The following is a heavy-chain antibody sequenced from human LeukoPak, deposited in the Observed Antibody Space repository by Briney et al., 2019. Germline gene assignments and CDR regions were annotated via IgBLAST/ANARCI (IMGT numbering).Heavy chain of an antibody. CDR3: ARGRSGSYFDY. D-gene: IGHD1-26*01. CDR2: IYSGGST. Sequence: GGSLRLSCATSGFIFSSYEMTWVRQAPGKGLEWVSVIYSGGSTYYADSVKGRFTISRDNSKNTLYLQMNSLRAEDTAVYYCARGRSGSYFDYWGQGTLVTVSS. J-gene: IGHJ4*02. CDR1: GFIFSSYE. V-gene: IGHV3-66*01.